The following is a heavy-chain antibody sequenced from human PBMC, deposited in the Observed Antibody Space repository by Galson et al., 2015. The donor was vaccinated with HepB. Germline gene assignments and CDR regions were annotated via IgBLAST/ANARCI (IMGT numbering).Heavy chain of an antibody. J-gene: IGHJ3*02. CDR3: ARAISGSYSIDAFDI. Sequence: SLRLSCAASGFTFSNYVIHWVRQAPGKGLEWVAVTWYDGTKKYYVDSVKGRFTISRDNSKNTLYLQMNSLRAEDTAVYYCARAISGSYSIDAFDIWGQGTMVTVSS. D-gene: IGHD1-26*01. V-gene: IGHV3-33*01. CDR1: GFTFSNYV. CDR2: TWYDGTKK.